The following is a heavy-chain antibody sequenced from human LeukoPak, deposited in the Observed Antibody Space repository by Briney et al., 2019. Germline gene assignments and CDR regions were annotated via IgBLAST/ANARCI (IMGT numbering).Heavy chain of an antibody. Sequence: PGGSLRLSCAASGFTFSSYAMSWVRQAPGKGLEWVSAISGSGGSTYYADSVKGRFTISRDNSKNTLYLQMNSLRAEDTAVYYCAKGIFGVVISPCDFDPWGQGTLVTVSS. V-gene: IGHV3-23*01. CDR3: AKGIFGVVISPCDFDP. J-gene: IGHJ5*02. D-gene: IGHD3-3*01. CDR1: GFTFSSYA. CDR2: ISGSGGST.